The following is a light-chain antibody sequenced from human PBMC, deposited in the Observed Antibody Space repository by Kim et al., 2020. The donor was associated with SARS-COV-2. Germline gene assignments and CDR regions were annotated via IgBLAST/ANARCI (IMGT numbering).Light chain of an antibody. V-gene: IGKV3-15*01. J-gene: IGKJ3*01. CDR2: GAS. Sequence: VSPGEGATFSCRASQSVSSKLAWDQQKPGQAPRLLISGASTRATGIPARFSGSGSGTEFTLSISSLQSEDVAVYYCQQYNNWPGSFGPGTKVDIK. CDR3: QQYNNWPGS. CDR1: QSVSSK.